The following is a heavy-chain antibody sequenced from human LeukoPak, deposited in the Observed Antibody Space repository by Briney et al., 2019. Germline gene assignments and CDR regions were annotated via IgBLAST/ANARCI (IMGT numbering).Heavy chain of an antibody. CDR2: ISSSSSYI. J-gene: IGHJ4*02. CDR3: ARDVYYRLDS. Sequence: PGGSLRLSCAASGFTFSSYSMNWVRQAPGKGLEWVSSISSSSSYIYYADSVKGRFTISRDNAKNTVYLQMNSLGVEDTAVYYCARDVYYRLDSWGQGTLVTVSS. V-gene: IGHV3-21*01. D-gene: IGHD2-8*01. CDR1: GFTFSSYS.